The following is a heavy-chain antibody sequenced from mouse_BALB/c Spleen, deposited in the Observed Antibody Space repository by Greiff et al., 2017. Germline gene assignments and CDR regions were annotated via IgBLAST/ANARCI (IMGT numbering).Heavy chain of an antibody. V-gene: IGHV5-9-3*01. CDR2: ISSGGSYT. J-gene: IGHJ2*01. D-gene: IGHD1-1*01. CDR1: GFTFSSYA. CDR3: ARRTTVVAFDY. Sequence: EVKLVESGGGLVKPGGSLKLSCAASGFTFSSYAMSWVRQTPEKRLEWVATISSGGSYTYYPDSVKGRFTISRDNAKNTLYLQMSSLRSEDTAMYYCARRTTVVAFDYWGQGTTLTVSS.